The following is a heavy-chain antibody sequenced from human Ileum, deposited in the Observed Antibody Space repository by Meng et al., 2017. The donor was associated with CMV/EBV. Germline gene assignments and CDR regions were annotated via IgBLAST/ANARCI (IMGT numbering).Heavy chain of an antibody. D-gene: IGHD4-11*01. J-gene: IGHJ4*02. V-gene: IGHV4-34*01. CDR1: GGSFSGYY. Sequence: TLSPTFADYGGSFSGYYWSWIRQPPGKGLEWIGEINHSGSTNYNPSLKSRVTISVDTSKNQFSLKLSSVTAADTAVYYCARDYRIDYWGQGTLVTVSS. CDR2: INHSGST. CDR3: ARDYRIDY.